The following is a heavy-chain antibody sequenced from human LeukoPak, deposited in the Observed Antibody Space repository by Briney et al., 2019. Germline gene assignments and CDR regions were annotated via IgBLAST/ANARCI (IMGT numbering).Heavy chain of an antibody. CDR1: GFTFSTYA. D-gene: IGHD1-26*01. CDR3: ARDSLKGELPLDY. J-gene: IGHJ4*02. CDR2: IWYDGSNK. V-gene: IGHV3-33*08. Sequence: GGSLRLSCAASGFTFSTYAMHWARQAPGKGLEWVAVIWYDGSNKYYADSVKGRFTISRDNSKNTLYLQMNSLRAEDTAVYYCARDSLKGELPLDYWGQGTLVTVSS.